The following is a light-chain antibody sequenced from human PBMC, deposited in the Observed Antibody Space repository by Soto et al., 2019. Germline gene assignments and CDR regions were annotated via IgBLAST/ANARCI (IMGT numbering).Light chain of an antibody. CDR3: QQLRSNVRIT. V-gene: IGKV1-9*01. CDR1: QDISRF. CDR2: SAS. Sequence: DIQLTQSPSFLSASVGDRVTITCRASQDISRFLAWYQQKPGKAPTLLIYSASTLQNGVPSRFSGSGSGTEFTLTISSLQPEDSASYYCQQLRSNVRITFGPGTKVDVK. J-gene: IGKJ3*01.